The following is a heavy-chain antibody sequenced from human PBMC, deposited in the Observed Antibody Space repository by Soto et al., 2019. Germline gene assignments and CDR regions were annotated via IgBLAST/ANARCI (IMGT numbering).Heavy chain of an antibody. V-gene: IGHV3-23*01. Sequence: PGGSLRLSCAASGFTFSIYAMSWVRQAPGKGLEWVSAISGSGGSTYYADSVKGRFTISRDNSKNTLYLQMNSLRAEDTAVYYCAKGSPDYYGSGSYDPFHSFDPWGQGTLVTVSS. CDR1: GFTFSIYA. D-gene: IGHD3-10*01. CDR3: AKGSPDYYGSGSYDPFHSFDP. CDR2: ISGSGGST. J-gene: IGHJ5*02.